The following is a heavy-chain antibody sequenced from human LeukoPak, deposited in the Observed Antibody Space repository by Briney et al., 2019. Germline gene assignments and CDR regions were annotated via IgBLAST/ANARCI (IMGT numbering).Heavy chain of an antibody. Sequence: PSETQSLTCTVSGGSLSSYYWSWLRQSPGKGLEWIGYVYYSGSTNYNPALKSRVTISLDTSESQFSLKLSSVTAADTAVYYCAREANSPTARYWYFDLWGRGTQVTVSS. V-gene: IGHV4-59*01. CDR1: GGSLSSYY. CDR2: VYYSGST. CDR3: AREANSPTARYWYFDL. D-gene: IGHD2-21*01. J-gene: IGHJ2*01.